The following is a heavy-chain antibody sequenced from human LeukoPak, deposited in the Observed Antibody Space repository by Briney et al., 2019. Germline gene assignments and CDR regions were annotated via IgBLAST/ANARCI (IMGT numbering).Heavy chain of an antibody. V-gene: IGHV3-74*01. CDR2: INSDGSST. D-gene: IGHD1-7*01. J-gene: IGHJ4*02. CDR3: ARDHVLSELELRPQDY. Sequence: GGSLRLSCAASGFTFSSYWMHWVRHAPGKGLVWVSRINSDGSSTSYADSVKGRFIISRDNAKNTLYLQMNSLRAEDTAVYYCARDHVLSELELRPQDYWGQGTLVTVSS. CDR1: GFTFSSYW.